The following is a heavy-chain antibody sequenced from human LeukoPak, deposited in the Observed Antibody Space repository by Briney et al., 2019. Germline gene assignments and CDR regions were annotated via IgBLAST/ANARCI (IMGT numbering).Heavy chain of an antibody. J-gene: IGHJ4*02. V-gene: IGHV4-59*01. CDR1: GGSFSGYY. CDR3: ASPTQVGAIISDY. D-gene: IGHD1-26*01. CDR2: VYYSGST. Sequence: SETLSLTCAVYGGSFSGYYWSWIRQPPGKGLEWIGYVYYSGSTKYNPSLESRVTISVDTSKNRFSLKLNSVTAADTAMYYCASPTQVGAIISDYWGQGILVTVSS.